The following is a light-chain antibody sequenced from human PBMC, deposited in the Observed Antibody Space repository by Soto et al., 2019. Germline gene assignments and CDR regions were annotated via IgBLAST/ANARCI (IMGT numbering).Light chain of an antibody. J-gene: IGLJ1*01. CDR3: FSYAGNSGV. CDR2: EVT. CDR1: SNDVGGYNL. Sequence: QSALTQPASVSGSPGQSITISCTGTSNDVGGYNLVSWYQQHPGKAPKLIIYEVTKRPSGVSNRFSGSKSGNTASLIISGLQAEDEADYSCFSYAGNSGVFGTGTKVTVL. V-gene: IGLV2-23*02.